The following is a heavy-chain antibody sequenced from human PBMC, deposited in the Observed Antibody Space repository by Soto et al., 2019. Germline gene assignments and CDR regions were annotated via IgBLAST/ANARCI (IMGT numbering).Heavy chain of an antibody. Sequence: SSETLSLTCTVSGGSISSSSYYWSWIRQPPGEGLEWIGYISYTGSAYYNPSLMSRVTVSVDTSKNEFSLNLNSVTAADTAVYFCASELSGYSYGPGEVYWGQGTLVTVSS. D-gene: IGHD6-25*01. CDR2: ISYTGSA. V-gene: IGHV4-30-4*01. CDR1: GGSISSSSYY. J-gene: IGHJ4*02. CDR3: ASELSGYSYGPGEVY.